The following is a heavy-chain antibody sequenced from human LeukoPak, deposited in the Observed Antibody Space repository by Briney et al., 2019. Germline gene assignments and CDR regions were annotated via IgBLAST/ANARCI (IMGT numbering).Heavy chain of an antibody. CDR1: GFTFSNAW. Sequence: PGGSLRLSCAASGFTFSNAWMSWVRQAPGRGLEWVGRIKRKGDDGTIDYAALVKGRLSISRDDSKNTLYLQMNSLKSEDTAVYYCTAGTGRSDFDYWGQGTLVTVSS. J-gene: IGHJ4*02. CDR3: TAGTGRSDFDY. V-gene: IGHV3-15*01. D-gene: IGHD3/OR15-3a*01. CDR2: IKRKGDDGTI.